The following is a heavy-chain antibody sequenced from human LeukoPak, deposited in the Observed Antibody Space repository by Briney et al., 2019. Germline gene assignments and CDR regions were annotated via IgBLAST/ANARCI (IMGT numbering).Heavy chain of an antibody. CDR2: IWYDGSNR. CDR3: AKGTYYFDY. Sequence: GGSLRLSCAASGFTFSNAWMSWVRQAPGKGLEWVAFIWYDGSNRYYAESVKGRFTISRNNSKNTLYLQMNSLRAEDTAVYYCAKGTYYFDYWGQGTLVTVSS. CDR1: GFTFSNAW. J-gene: IGHJ4*02. V-gene: IGHV3-30*02.